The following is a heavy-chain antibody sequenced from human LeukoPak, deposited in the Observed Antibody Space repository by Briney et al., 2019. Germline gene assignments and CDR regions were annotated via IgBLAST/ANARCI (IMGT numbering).Heavy chain of an antibody. CDR1: GGSISGSYY. J-gene: IGHJ6*03. CDR2: IYYGGRI. Sequence: SETLSLTCTVSGGSISGSYYWVWIRQPPGKGLEWIGSIYYGGRIYYNPSLKSRVTISVDTSKNHFSLKLTSVTAADTAAYYCARGAMVRGIQYYMDVWGKGTTVTISS. CDR3: ARGAMVRGIQYYMDV. V-gene: IGHV4-39*07. D-gene: IGHD3-10*01.